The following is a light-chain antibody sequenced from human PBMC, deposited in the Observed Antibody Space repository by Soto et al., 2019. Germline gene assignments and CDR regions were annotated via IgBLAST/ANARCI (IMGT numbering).Light chain of an antibody. J-gene: IGLJ1*01. CDR1: SSDVGAYNY. CDR3: SSYTSSTTLPYV. Sequence: QSALTQPASVSGSPGQSITISCTGTSSDVGAYNYVSWYQQNPGKAPKLMIYEVSNRPSGVSNRFSGSKSGNTASLTISGLQAEDEAEYFCSSYTSSTTLPYVFGTGTQLTVL. V-gene: IGLV2-14*01. CDR2: EVS.